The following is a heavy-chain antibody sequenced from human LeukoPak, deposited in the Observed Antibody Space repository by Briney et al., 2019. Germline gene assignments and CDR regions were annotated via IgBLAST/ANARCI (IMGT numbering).Heavy chain of an antibody. V-gene: IGHV4-39*01. CDR3: ARHDYDSVRFDP. D-gene: IGHD3-3*01. Sequence: PSETLSLTCTVSGGSISSSSYYWGWIRQPPGKGLEWIGSIYYSGSTYYNPSLKSRVTISVDTSKNRFSLKLSSVTAADTAVYYCARHDYDSVRFDPWGQGTLVTVSS. CDR2: IYYSGST. J-gene: IGHJ5*02. CDR1: GGSISSSSYY.